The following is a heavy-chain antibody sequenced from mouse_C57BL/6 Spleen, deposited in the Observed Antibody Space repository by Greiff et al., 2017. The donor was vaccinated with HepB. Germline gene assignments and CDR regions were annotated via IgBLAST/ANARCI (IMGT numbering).Heavy chain of an antibody. D-gene: IGHD1-1*01. Sequence: QVQLQQPGAELVKPGASVKLSCKASGYTFTSYWMHWVTQRPGQGLEWIGMIHPNSGSTNYNEKFKSKATLTVDKSSSTAYMQLSSLTSEDSAVYFCARSDYFVWYFDVGGTGTTVTVSS. CDR3: ARSDYFVWYFDV. V-gene: IGHV1-64*01. CDR1: GYTFTSYW. CDR2: IHPNSGST. J-gene: IGHJ1*03.